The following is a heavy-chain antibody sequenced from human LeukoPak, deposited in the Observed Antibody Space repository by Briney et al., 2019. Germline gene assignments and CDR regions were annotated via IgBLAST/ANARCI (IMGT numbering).Heavy chain of an antibody. CDR1: GVSFSGYY. D-gene: IGHD3-9*01. J-gene: IGHJ4*02. CDR3: ASRGDDILTGYYRYFDY. Sequence: SETLSLTCAVYGVSFSGYYWSWIRQPPGKGLEWIGEINHSGSTNYNPSLKSRVTISVDTSKNQFSLKLSSVTAADTAVYYCASRGDDILTGYYRYFDYWGQGTLVTVSS. V-gene: IGHV4-34*01. CDR2: INHSGST.